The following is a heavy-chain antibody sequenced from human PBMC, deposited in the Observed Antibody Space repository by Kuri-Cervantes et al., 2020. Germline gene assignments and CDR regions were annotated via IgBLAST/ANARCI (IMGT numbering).Heavy chain of an antibody. CDR3: AKVEGGGWEDAFDI. Sequence: LSLTCAASGFTFSSYAMSWVRQAPGKGLEWVAVISYDGSNKYYADSVKGRFTISRDNSKNTLYLQMNSLRAEDTAVYYCAKVEGGGWEDAFDIWGQGTMVTVSS. CDR2: ISYDGSNK. J-gene: IGHJ3*02. CDR1: GFTFSSYA. D-gene: IGHD6-19*01. V-gene: IGHV3-30-3*01.